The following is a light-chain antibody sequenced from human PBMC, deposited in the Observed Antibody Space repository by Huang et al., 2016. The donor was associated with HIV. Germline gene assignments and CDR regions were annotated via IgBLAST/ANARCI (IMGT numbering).Light chain of an antibody. CDR3: QQYYNTPRT. Sequence: DIVMTQSPDSLAVSLGERATINCKSSQTVLYSSNNKNYLAWYQHKVGQPPKLLIYWASTRESGVPDRFTGSGSGTDFTLTITSLQAEDVAVYYCQQYYNTPRTFGQGTKVEI. J-gene: IGKJ1*01. CDR1: QTVLYSSNNKNY. CDR2: WAS. V-gene: IGKV4-1*01.